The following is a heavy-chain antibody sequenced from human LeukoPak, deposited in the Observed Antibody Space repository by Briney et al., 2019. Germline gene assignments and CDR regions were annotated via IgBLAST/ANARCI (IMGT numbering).Heavy chain of an antibody. CDR1: GDSISSGNYY. CDR3: ASGPFDLRYYYYYMDV. D-gene: IGHD3-9*01. Sequence: SETLSLTCTVSGDSISSGNYYWTWIRHPAGKGREWIGRIDTSGTFKYKSSLKSRVTISADTSKNEFSLKLSSVTAADTAVYYCASGPFDLRYYYYYMDVWGKGTTVTVSS. CDR2: IDTSGTF. V-gene: IGHV4-61*02. J-gene: IGHJ6*03.